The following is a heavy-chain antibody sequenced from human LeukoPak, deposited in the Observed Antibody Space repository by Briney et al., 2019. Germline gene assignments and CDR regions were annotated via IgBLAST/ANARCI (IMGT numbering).Heavy chain of an antibody. CDR1: GGSFSGYY. J-gene: IGHJ4*02. V-gene: IGHV4-34*01. CDR3: ARDPGTPFDY. Sequence: SETLSLTCAVYGGSFSGYYWSWIRQPPGKGLEWIGEINHSGSTNYNPSLKSRVTISVDTSKNQFSLKLSSVTAADTAVYYCARDPGTPFDYWGQGTQVTVSS. CDR2: INHSGST.